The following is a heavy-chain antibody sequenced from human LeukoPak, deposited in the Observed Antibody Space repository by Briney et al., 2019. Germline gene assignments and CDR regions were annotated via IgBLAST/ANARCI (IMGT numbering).Heavy chain of an antibody. J-gene: IGHJ6*02. V-gene: IGHV4-4*01. CDR3: ASGRQQLAHYGMDV. D-gene: IGHD6-13*01. CDR1: GGSISSSNW. CDR2: IYHSGST. Sequence: SGTLSLTCAVSGGSISSSNWWSWVRQPPGKGLEWIGEIYHSGSTNYNPSLKSRVTISVDTSKNQFSLKLSSVTAADTAAYCCASGRQQLAHYGMDVWGQGTTVTVSS.